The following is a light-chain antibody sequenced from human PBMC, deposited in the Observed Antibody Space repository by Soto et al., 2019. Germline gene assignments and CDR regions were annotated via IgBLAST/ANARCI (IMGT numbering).Light chain of an antibody. CDR2: AAS. CDR3: QQSYSTPYT. Sequence: DIQMTQSPSSLSASVGDRVTITCRASQSIISYLNWYQQKPGKAPKLLIYAASSLQSGVPSRFSVSGSGTYFTLTISSRQPEDFATYYCQQSYSTPYTFGQGTKLEIK. CDR1: QSIISY. V-gene: IGKV1-39*01. J-gene: IGKJ2*01.